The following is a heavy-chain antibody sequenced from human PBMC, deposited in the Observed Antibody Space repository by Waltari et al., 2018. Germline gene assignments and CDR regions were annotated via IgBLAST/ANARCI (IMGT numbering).Heavy chain of an antibody. V-gene: IGHV3-21*01. D-gene: IGHD3-3*02. CDR2: ISSSSSYI. CDR3: AANTISKIPFDY. CDR1: GFTFSSYS. Sequence: EVQLVESGGGLVKPGGSLRLSCAASGFTFSSYSMNWVRQAPGKGLEWVSSISSSSSYIYYADSVKGRFTISRDNAKNSLYLQMNSLRAEDTAVYYCAANTISKIPFDYWGQGTLVTVSS. J-gene: IGHJ4*02.